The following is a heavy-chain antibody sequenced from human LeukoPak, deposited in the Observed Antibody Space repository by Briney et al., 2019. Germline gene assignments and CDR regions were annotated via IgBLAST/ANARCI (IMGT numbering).Heavy chain of an antibody. V-gene: IGHV3-30*18. CDR3: AKDQKVVVPVATDFDY. Sequence: HPGGSLRLSCAPSGFTFSSYGMHWVRQAPDNGMEWVAVISYDGSNKYYADSVKGRFTISRDNSKNTLNLQMNSLRAEDTAVYYCAKDQKVVVPVATDFDYWGQGTLVTVSS. D-gene: IGHD2-2*01. CDR1: GFTFSSYG. J-gene: IGHJ4*02. CDR2: ISYDGSNK.